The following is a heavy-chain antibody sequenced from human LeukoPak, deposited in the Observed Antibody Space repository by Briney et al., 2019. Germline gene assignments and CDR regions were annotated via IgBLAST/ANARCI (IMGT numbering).Heavy chain of an antibody. CDR2: INTDGSST. Sequence: GGSQRLSCAASGFTFGDYAMHWVRQAPGKGLEWVSRINTDGSSTSYADSVKGRFTISRDNSKNTLYLQMNSLRAEDTAVYYCAKEGITMVRGVIPELDYWGQGTLVTVSS. CDR1: GFTFGDYA. J-gene: IGHJ4*02. V-gene: IGHV3-74*01. D-gene: IGHD3-10*01. CDR3: AKEGITMVRGVIPELDY.